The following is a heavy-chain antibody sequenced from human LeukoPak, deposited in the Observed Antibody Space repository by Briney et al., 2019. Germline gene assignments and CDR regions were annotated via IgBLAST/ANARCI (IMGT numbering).Heavy chain of an antibody. CDR1: GGSLSSYH. V-gene: IGHV4-59*01. D-gene: IGHD2-15*01. Sequence: SETLSLTCTVSGGSLSSYHWNWIRQAPGKRLEWIVYIYNGGTTNYNPSLKSRVSISAYTSKNQFSLRLSSVTAADTAVYYCARALLRGGGPSFENWGQGTLVAVSS. CDR3: ARALLRGGGPSFEN. CDR2: IYNGGTT. J-gene: IGHJ4*02.